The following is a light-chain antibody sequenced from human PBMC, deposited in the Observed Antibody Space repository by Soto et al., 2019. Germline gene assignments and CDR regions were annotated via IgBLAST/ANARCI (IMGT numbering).Light chain of an antibody. J-gene: IGKJ1*01. CDR3: QQYNTYPWP. Sequence: VSGGKSEDLSGWLAWYQQKPGKAPSLLISGASTLESGVPSRFSGSPLSGSASGTAVSLTIRRLQPDDFATYYCQQYNTYPWPFGQGTKVDIK. CDR1: EDLSGW. V-gene: IGKV1-5*01. CDR2: GAS.